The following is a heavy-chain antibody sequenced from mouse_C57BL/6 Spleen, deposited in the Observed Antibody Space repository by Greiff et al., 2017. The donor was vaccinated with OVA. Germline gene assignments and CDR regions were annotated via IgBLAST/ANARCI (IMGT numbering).Heavy chain of an antibody. J-gene: IGHJ1*03. CDR2: IYPGSGST. V-gene: IGHV1-55*01. CDR1: GYTFTRYW. D-gene: IGHD2-1*01. CDR3: ARGGRLWYDFDV. Sequence: VQLQQSGAELVKPGASVKMSCKASGYTFTRYWITWVKQRPGQGLEWIGDIYPGSGSTNYNEKFKSKATLTVDTSSSTAYMQLSSRTSEDSAVYYCARGGRLWYDFDVWGTGTTVTVSS.